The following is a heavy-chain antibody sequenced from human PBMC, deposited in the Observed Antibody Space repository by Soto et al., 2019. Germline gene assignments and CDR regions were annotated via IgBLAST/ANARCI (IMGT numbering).Heavy chain of an antibody. J-gene: IGHJ4*02. CDR1: GFTFSYYY. CDR2: ISSSGSTI. Sequence: PGGSLRLSCAASGFTFSYYYMSWIRQAPGKGLEWVSYISSSGSTIYYADSVEGRFTISRDNAKNSLYLQMNSLRAEDTAVYYCARLGYYDFWSGYYILDYWGQGTLVTSPQ. V-gene: IGHV3-11*01. CDR3: ARLGYYDFWSGYYILDY. D-gene: IGHD3-3*01.